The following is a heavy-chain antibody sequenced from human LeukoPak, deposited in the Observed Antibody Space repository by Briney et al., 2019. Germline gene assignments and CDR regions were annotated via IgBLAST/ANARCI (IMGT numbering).Heavy chain of an antibody. J-gene: IGHJ4*02. V-gene: IGHV4-30-2*01. CDR3: ARWKGRSTFDY. CDR2: IYHSGST. Sequence: PSQTLSLTCAVSGGSISSGGYSWSWIRQPPGKGLEWIGYIYHSGSTYYNPSLKSRVTISVDRSKNQFSLKLSSVTAADTAVYYCARWKGRSTFDYWGQGTLVTVSS. D-gene: IGHD1-1*01. CDR1: GGSISSGGYS.